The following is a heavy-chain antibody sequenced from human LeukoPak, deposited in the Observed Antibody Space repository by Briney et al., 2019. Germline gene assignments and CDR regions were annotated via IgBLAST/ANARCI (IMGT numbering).Heavy chain of an antibody. CDR2: IYYSGST. V-gene: IGHV4-59*08. CDR3: ARQSTYYDILTGYSPGGWFDP. Sequence: SETLSLTCTVSGGSISSYYWSWIRQPPGKGLEWIGYIYYSGSTNYNPALKSRVTISVDTSKNQFSLKLSSVTAADTAVYYCARQSTYYDILTGYSPGGWFDPWGQGTLVTVSS. CDR1: GGSISSYY. J-gene: IGHJ5*02. D-gene: IGHD3-9*01.